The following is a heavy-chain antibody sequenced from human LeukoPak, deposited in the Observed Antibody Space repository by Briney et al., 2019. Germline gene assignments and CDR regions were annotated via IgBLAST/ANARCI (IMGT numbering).Heavy chain of an antibody. CDR3: ARARRGYSSTYDY. D-gene: IGHD5-18*01. CDR1: GFTFSAYD. J-gene: IGHJ4*02. Sequence: GGSLRLSCATSGFTFSAYDMNWVRQAPGKGLEWVSHITSSGTTIYYADSVKGRFTISRDNAKNSVYLQMNSLRVEDTAVYYCARARRGYSSTYDYWGQGTLVTVSS. CDR2: ITSSGTTI. V-gene: IGHV3-48*03.